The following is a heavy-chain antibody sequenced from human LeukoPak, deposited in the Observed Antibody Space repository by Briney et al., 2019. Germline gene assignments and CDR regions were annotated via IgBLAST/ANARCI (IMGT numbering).Heavy chain of an antibody. J-gene: IGHJ4*02. Sequence: GGSLRLSCAASGFTFSSYGMHWVRQAPGKGLEWVAVISYDGSNKYYADSVKGRFTISRDNSKNTLYLQMNSLRAEDTAIYYCTRAISVNWGQGILVTVSS. D-gene: IGHD3-9*01. CDR3: TRAISVN. CDR2: ISYDGSNK. V-gene: IGHV3-30*03. CDR1: GFTFSSYG.